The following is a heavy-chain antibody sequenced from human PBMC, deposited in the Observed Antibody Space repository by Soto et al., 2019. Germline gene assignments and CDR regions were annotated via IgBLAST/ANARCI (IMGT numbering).Heavy chain of an antibody. CDR2: IIPIFGTA. J-gene: IGHJ6*02. V-gene: IGHV1-69*01. Sequence: QVQLVQSGAEVKKPGSSVKVSCKASGGTFSSYAISWVRQAPGQGLEWMGGIIPIFGTANYGQKFQGRVTITADESTSTAYMELSSLRSEDTAVYYCARGPRLWFGEMQYYYYGMDVWGQGTTVTVSS. CDR1: GGTFSSYA. CDR3: ARGPRLWFGEMQYYYYGMDV. D-gene: IGHD3-10*01.